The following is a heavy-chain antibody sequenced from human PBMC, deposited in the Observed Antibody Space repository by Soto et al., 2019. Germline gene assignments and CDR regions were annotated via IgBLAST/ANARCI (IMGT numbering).Heavy chain of an antibody. J-gene: IGHJ6*02. Sequence: GESLKISCKGSGYSFTSYWIGWVRQMPGKGLEWMGIIYPGDSDTRYSPSFQGQGTISADKSISTAYLQWSSLKAADTSMYYCARVEMATISPLNVWGQGTTVTVSS. CDR1: GYSFTSYW. V-gene: IGHV5-51*01. CDR3: ARVEMATISPLNV. D-gene: IGHD5-12*01. CDR2: IYPGDSDT.